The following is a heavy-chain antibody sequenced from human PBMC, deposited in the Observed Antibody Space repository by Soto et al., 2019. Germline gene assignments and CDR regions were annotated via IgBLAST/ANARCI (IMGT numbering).Heavy chain of an antibody. CDR3: AKDHYYGSGSYFDY. Sequence: GGSLRLSCAASGFTFSSYGMHWVRQAPGKGLEWVAVISYDGSNKYYADSVKGRFTISRDNSKNTLYLQMNSLRAEDTAVYYCAKDHYYGSGSYFDYWGQGTLVTVSS. CDR2: ISYDGSNK. D-gene: IGHD3-10*01. V-gene: IGHV3-30*18. J-gene: IGHJ4*02. CDR1: GFTFSSYG.